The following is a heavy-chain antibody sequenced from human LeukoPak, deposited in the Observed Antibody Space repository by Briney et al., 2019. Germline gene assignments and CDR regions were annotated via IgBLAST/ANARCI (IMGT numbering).Heavy chain of an antibody. D-gene: IGHD3-10*01. CDR1: GGTFSNFA. CDR3: ARAVGGDGSGSL. J-gene: IGHJ4*02. CDR2: IIPLFGTA. V-gene: IGHV1-69*06. Sequence: ASVKVSCKASGGTFSNFAISWVRQAPGQGLEWMGGIIPLFGTANYGQKSQGRVTITADKSTSTAYMELSSLRSEDTAVYYCARAVGGDGSGSLWGPGTLVTVSS.